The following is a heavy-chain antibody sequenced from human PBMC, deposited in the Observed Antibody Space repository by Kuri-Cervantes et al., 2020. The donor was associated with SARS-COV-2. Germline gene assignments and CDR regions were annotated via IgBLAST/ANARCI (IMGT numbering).Heavy chain of an antibody. CDR1: GFTFSSYA. Sequence: GESLKISCAASGFTFSSYAMSWVRQAPGKGLEWVSAISGSGGSTYYADSVKGRFTISRDNSKNTLYLQMSSLRAEDTAVYYCVKGTAFGFRTTVTELWFDPWGQGTLVTVSS. CDR3: VKGTAFGFRTTVTELWFDP. V-gene: IGHV3-23*01. CDR2: ISGSGGST. J-gene: IGHJ5*02. D-gene: IGHD4-11*01.